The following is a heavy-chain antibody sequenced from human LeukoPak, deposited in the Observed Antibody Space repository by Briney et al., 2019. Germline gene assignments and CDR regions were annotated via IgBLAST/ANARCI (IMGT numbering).Heavy chain of an antibody. CDR2: LAYSGST. V-gene: IGHV4-39*01. J-gene: IGHJ4*02. Sequence: PSETLSLTCTVSGGFIGSRSFYWAWIRQTPGKGLEWIGSLAYSGSTYYKSSLKRRVTLSVDAAKNQFSLTLPSVTAADTALFYCASSTSYYYDTSGYFEYWGQGILVTVSS. CDR3: ASSTSYYYDTSGYFEY. CDR1: GGFIGSRSFY. D-gene: IGHD3-22*01.